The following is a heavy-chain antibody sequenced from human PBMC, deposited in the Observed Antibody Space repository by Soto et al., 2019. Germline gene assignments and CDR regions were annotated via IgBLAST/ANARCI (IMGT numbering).Heavy chain of an antibody. CDR1: RFDFTSYG. CDR2: MSNDGNNQ. CDR3: ARVFCAKRVCYYFFDL. D-gene: IGHD2-8*01. V-gene: IGHV3-30*03. J-gene: IGHJ4*02. Sequence: GGSLSLSCAASRFDFTSYGMHWLRQAPGKGLEWVAVMSNDGNNQFYADSVRGRFIISRDTSKNTLFLQMTSLRPEDTAVYHCARVFCAKRVCYYFFDLWGPGALVTVSS.